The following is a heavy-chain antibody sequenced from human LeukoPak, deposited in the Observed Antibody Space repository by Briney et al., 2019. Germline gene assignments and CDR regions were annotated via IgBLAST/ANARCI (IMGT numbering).Heavy chain of an antibody. D-gene: IGHD7-27*01. CDR2: INGNGGGS. V-gene: IGHV3-23*01. CDR3: VKGGTADRVGWTH. J-gene: IGHJ4*02. Sequence: GGSLRLSCAASGFTFSDHAMSWVRQAPAKGLEWVSSINGNGGGSYYIDSVKGRFTVSRDNSENALYLQTNNLRTEDTAVYFCVKGGTADRVGWTHWGRGSLVTVFS. CDR1: GFTFSDHA.